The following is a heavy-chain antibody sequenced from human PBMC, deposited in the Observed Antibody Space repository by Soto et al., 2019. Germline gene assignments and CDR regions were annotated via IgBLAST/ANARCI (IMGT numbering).Heavy chain of an antibody. J-gene: IGHJ6*03. CDR3: ARRYCSSTSCPNMDV. CDR1: GYTFTSYG. D-gene: IGHD2-2*01. V-gene: IGHV1-18*01. CDR2: ISAYNGNT. Sequence: ASVKVSCKASGYTFTSYGISWVRQAPGQGLEWMGWISAYNGNTNYAQKLQGRVTMTTDTSTSTAYMELRSLRSDDTAVYYCARRYCSSTSCPNMDVWGKGTTVTVSS.